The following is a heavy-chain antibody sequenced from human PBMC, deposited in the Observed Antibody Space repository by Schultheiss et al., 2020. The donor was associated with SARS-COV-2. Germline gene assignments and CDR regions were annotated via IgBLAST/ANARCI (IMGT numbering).Heavy chain of an antibody. Sequence: GGSLRLSCAASGFTFSYYRMHWVRQVPGKGLEWVSYISSSSSTIYDADSVKGRFTISRDNAKNSLYLQMNSLRAEDTAIFYCARGPMAPALDLWGQGTLVTVSS. D-gene: IGHD3-10*01. J-gene: IGHJ5*02. CDR1: GFTFSYYR. CDR2: ISSSSSTI. CDR3: ARGPMAPALDL. V-gene: IGHV3-48*04.